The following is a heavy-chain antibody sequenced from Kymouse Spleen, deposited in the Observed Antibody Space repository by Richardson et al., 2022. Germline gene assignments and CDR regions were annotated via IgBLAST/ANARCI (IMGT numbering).Heavy chain of an antibody. V-gene: IGHV3-33*01. Sequence: QVQLVESGGGVVQPGRSLRLSCAASGFTFSSYGMHWVRQAPGKGLEWVAVIWYDGSNKYYADSVKGRFTISRDNSKNTLYLQMNSLRAEDTAVYYCARPYSSGWSLGMDVWGQGTTVTVSS. CDR1: GFTFSSYG. CDR2: IWYDGSNK. D-gene: IGHD6-19*01. J-gene: IGHJ6*02. CDR3: ARPYSSGWSLGMDV.